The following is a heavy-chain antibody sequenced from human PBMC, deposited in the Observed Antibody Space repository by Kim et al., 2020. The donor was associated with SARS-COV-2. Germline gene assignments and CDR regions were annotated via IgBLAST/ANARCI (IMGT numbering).Heavy chain of an antibody. CDR3: TTDTKTAGYSSGWFLPYYYYYGMDV. CDR1: GFTFSNAW. Sequence: GGSLRLPCAASGFTFSNAWMSWVRQAPGKGLEWVGRIKSKTDGGTTDYAAPVKGRFTISRDDSKNTLYLQMNSLKTEDTAVYYCTTDTKTAGYSSGWFLPYYYYYGMDVWGQGTTVTVSS. V-gene: IGHV3-15*01. J-gene: IGHJ6*02. CDR2: IKSKTDGGTT. D-gene: IGHD6-19*01.